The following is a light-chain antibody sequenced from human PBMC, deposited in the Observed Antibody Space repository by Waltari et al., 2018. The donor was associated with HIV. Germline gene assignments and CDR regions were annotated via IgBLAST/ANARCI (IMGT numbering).Light chain of an antibody. Sequence: DIVLTQLPDSLAVSLGDRATIRCKCSHSVLSWPQNKAFLAWYQQKPGQTAKLLIDWAPTRESGVPARFSGSGSGTDFSLTISSLQAEDVAVYYCQQYHSIPWTFGQGTKVEIK. V-gene: IGKV4-1*01. CDR1: HSVLSWPQNKAF. CDR3: QQYHSIPWT. CDR2: WAP. J-gene: IGKJ1*01.